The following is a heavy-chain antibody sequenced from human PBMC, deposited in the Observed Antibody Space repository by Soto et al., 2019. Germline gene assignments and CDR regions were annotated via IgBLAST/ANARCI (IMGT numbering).Heavy chain of an antibody. CDR3: ARLRIATNNYKWFDP. CDR1: GAALNSGNYY. Sequence: SETLSLTCSVSGAALNSGNYYWSWIRQVPGKGLEWIGHIYVTGAVDYNPSLRDRITISQDTSERQFSLNLRLVTVADTAVYYCARLRIATNNYKWFDPWGQGTLVTVSS. J-gene: IGHJ5*02. D-gene: IGHD2-21*01. V-gene: IGHV4-31*03. CDR2: IYVTGAV.